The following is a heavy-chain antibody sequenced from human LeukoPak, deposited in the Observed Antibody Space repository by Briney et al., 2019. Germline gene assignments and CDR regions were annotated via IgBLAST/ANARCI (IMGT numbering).Heavy chain of an antibody. CDR1: GFTFSSYA. Sequence: QPGGSLRLSCAASGFTFSSYAMSWVRQAPGKGLEWVSAISGGGDSTYYADSVKGRFTISRDNSKNTLYPQMNSLRAEDTAVYYCAKAGDSSSTPLFLDWGQGTLVTVSS. V-gene: IGHV3-23*01. D-gene: IGHD6-6*01. J-gene: IGHJ4*02. CDR2: ISGGGDST. CDR3: AKAGDSSSTPLFLD.